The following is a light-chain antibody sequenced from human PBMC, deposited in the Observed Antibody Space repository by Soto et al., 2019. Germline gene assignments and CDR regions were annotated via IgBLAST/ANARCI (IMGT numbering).Light chain of an antibody. Sequence: IVLTQSPGTLSLSPGERGTLSCRASQHIASSYLACYQQKRGQPPRLLIYGASTRASGIPDRFSGSGSGTDFNLTISRLEPEDFAVYYCQLYGGSPIFSFGPGTKVDIK. CDR2: GAS. V-gene: IGKV3-20*01. CDR3: QLYGGSPIFS. J-gene: IGKJ3*01. CDR1: QHIASSY.